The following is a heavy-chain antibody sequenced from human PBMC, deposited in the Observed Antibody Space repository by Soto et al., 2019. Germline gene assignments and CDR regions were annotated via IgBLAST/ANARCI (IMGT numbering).Heavy chain of an antibody. CDR2: ISSSSSYI. Sequence: LRLSCAASGFTFSSYSMNWVRQAPGKGLEWVSSISSSSSYIYYADSVKGRFTISRDNAKNSLYLQMNSLRAEDTAVYYCARGSSGSFGDAFDIWGQGTMVTVSS. V-gene: IGHV3-21*01. D-gene: IGHD3-22*01. CDR3: ARGSSGSFGDAFDI. CDR1: GFTFSSYS. J-gene: IGHJ3*02.